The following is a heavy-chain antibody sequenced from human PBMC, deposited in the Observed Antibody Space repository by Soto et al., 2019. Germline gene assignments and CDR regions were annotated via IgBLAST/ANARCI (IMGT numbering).Heavy chain of an antibody. D-gene: IGHD3-10*01. CDR2: ISAYNGDT. J-gene: IGHJ6*03. CDR3: ARMVRGSNIDYYHYMDV. CDR1: GYTFTRHG. Sequence: QVQLVQSGGEVREPGASVKVSCKASGYTFTRHGISWVRQAPGQGLEWMGWISAYNGDTNYAQKLQARNTVTTDRSTSTAYMELRSLRSEDTAVYSCARMVRGSNIDYYHYMDVWGKGTTVTVSS. V-gene: IGHV1-18*01.